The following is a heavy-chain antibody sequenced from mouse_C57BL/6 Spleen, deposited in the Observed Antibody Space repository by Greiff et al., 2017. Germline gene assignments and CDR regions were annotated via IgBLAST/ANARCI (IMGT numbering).Heavy chain of an antibody. CDR1: GYTFTDYY. Sequence: EVQLQQSGPELVKPGASVKISCKASGYTFTDYYMNWVKQSHGKSLEWIGDINPNNGGTSYNQKFKGKATLTVDKSSSTAYMELRSLTSEDSAVYYCAREGYDGSPFGYWGQGTTLTVSS. CDR2: INPNNGGT. V-gene: IGHV1-26*01. J-gene: IGHJ2*01. D-gene: IGHD2-3*01. CDR3: AREGYDGSPFGY.